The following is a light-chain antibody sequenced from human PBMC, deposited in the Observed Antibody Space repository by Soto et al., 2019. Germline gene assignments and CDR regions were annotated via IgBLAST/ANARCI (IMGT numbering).Light chain of an antibody. CDR2: KAS. J-gene: IGKJ1*01. V-gene: IGKV1-5*03. CDR3: QHYNSYSEA. Sequence: DIQMTQSPSTLSASVGYRCTITCLASQSISSWLAWYQQKPGKAPKLLIYKASTLKSGVPSRFSGSGSGTEFTLTISSLQPDDFATYYCQHYNSYSEAFGQGTKVDI. CDR1: QSISSW.